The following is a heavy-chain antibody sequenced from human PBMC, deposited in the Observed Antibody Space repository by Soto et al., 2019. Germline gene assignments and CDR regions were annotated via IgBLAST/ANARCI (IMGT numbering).Heavy chain of an antibody. CDR3: ASYYDRGYSGYDHYYYYGMDV. CDR1: GYTFTSYG. J-gene: IGHJ6*02. CDR2: ISAYNGNT. Sequence: QVQLVQSGAEVKKPGASVKVSCKASGYTFTSYGISWVRQAPGQGLEWMGWISAYNGNTNYAQKLQGRVTMITDTSTSTAYMELRSLRSDDTAGYYCASYYDRGYSGYDHYYYYGMDVWGQGTTVTVSS. D-gene: IGHD5-12*01. V-gene: IGHV1-18*01.